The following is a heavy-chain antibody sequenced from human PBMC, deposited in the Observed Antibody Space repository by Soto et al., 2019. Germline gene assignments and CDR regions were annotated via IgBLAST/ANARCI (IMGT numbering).Heavy chain of an antibody. Sequence: EVQLLESGGGLVQPGGSLRLSCAASEFTFSSNAMHWVRQAPGKGLEWVSGITGSGSTTFYADSVKVRFTISRDNSKNTLYLHMNSLRAEDTAIYYCAKDFTAYLSSWFHFWCQGTLVTVSS. V-gene: IGHV3-23*01. CDR2: ITGSGSTT. D-gene: IGHD6-13*01. CDR1: EFTFSSNA. CDR3: AKDFTAYLSSWFHF. J-gene: IGHJ5*01.